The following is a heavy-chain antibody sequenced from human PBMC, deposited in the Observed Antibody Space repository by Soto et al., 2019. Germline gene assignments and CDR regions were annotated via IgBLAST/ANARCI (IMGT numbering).Heavy chain of an antibody. Sequence: QPGGSLRLSCAASGFAFNIYAMSWVRQAPGKGLEWVASVSGSGSSTYSADSVKGRFTISRDNSKIMVYLQMNNLRAEDTATYYCAKCDGDYRYYYYGMDVWGQGTTVTVSS. CDR2: VSGSGSST. V-gene: IGHV3-23*01. CDR3: AKCDGDYRYYYYGMDV. CDR1: GFAFNIYA. J-gene: IGHJ6*02. D-gene: IGHD4-17*01.